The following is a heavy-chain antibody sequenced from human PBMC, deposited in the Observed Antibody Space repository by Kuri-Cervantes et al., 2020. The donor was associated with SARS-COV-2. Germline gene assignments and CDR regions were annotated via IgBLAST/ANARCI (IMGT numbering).Heavy chain of an antibody. CDR2: IYSGGSST. CDR3: AKRLLLWFGEQDWYFDL. D-gene: IGHD3-10*01. Sequence: GGFLRLSCAASGFTFSSYAMSWVRQAPGKGLEWVSVIYSGGSSTYYADSVKGRFTISRDNSKNTLYLQMNSLRAEDTAVYYCAKRLLLWFGEQDWYFDLWGRGTLVTVSS. J-gene: IGHJ2*01. V-gene: IGHV3-23*03. CDR1: GFTFSSYA.